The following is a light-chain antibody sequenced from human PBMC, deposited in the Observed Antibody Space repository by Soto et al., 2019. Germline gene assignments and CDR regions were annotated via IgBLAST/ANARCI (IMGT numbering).Light chain of an antibody. CDR2: GAS. J-gene: IGKJ1*01. V-gene: IGKV1-17*01. CDR3: QQYNSYSWT. Sequence: DIQMTQSPSSLSASVGDRVTITCRASQGIRYALGWYQQKPGSAPKRLIYGASILQNGVPSRFGGSGSGTEFTLTISSLQPDDFATYYCQQYNSYSWTFGQGTKVDIK. CDR1: QGIRYA.